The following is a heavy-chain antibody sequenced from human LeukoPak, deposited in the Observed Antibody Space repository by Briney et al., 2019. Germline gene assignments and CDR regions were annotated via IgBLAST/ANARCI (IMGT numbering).Heavy chain of an antibody. J-gene: IGHJ4*02. D-gene: IGHD5-18*01. Sequence: GASVKVSCKASGYTFTAYYMHWVRQAPGQGLEWMGWINPNSGSTNYAQKFQGRVTMTRDTSITTVYMELSRLTSDDTAVYYCAREPVDTPMVTSFDYWGQGTLVTVSS. CDR2: INPNSGST. CDR3: AREPVDTPMVTSFDY. V-gene: IGHV1-2*02. CDR1: GYTFTAYY.